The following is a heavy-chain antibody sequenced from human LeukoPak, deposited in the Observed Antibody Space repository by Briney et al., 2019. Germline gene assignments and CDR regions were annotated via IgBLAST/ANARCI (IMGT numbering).Heavy chain of an antibody. D-gene: IGHD3-3*01. CDR2: ISGSGGST. CDR1: GFTFSSYA. Sequence: GGSLRLSCAASGFTFSSYAMSWVRQAPGKGLEWVSVISGSGGSTYYADSVKGRFTISRDNSKNTLYLQMNSLRAEDTAVYYCARDLDFWSHGQFDYWGQGTLVTVSS. CDR3: ARDLDFWSHGQFDY. V-gene: IGHV3-23*01. J-gene: IGHJ4*02.